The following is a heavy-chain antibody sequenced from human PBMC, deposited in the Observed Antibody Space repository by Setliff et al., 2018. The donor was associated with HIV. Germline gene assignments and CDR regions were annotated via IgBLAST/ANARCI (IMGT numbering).Heavy chain of an antibody. Sequence: VASVKVSCKASGFTFNHYALSWVRQAPGQRPEWMGGTIPMSDIPNYAQNFQGRVTITADHSTTTTYMELSSLSSEDTAVYYCVRVGPWCYGRSGYLASWDYWGQGTQVTVSS. CDR3: VRVGPWCYGRSGYLASWDY. J-gene: IGHJ4*02. CDR1: GFTFNHYA. CDR2: TIPMSDIP. D-gene: IGHD3-22*01. V-gene: IGHV1-69*10.